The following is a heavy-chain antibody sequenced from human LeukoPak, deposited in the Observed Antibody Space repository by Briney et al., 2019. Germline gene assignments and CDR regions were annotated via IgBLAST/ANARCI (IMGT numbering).Heavy chain of an antibody. D-gene: IGHD1-26*01. CDR3: ARVAFSDSGSYLDY. CDR2: IYYSGST. J-gene: IGHJ4*02. V-gene: IGHV4-59*01. Sequence: PSETLSLTCTVSGGSISSYYWSWIRQPPGKGLERIGYIYYSGSTNYNPSLKSRVTISVDTSKNQFSLKLSSVTAADTAVYYCARVAFSDSGSYLDYWGQGTLVTVSS. CDR1: GGSISSYY.